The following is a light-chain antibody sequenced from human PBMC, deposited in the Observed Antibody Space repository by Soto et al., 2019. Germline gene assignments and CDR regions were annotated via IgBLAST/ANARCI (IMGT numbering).Light chain of an antibody. J-gene: IGLJ3*02. V-gene: IGLV2-18*02. CDR3: SSFTSDSTLV. CDR2: GVS. Sequence: QSALTQPPSVSGSPGQSVTISCTGTSSDVGNYNRVSWYQQPPGTAPKLIIYGVSNRPSGVPDRFSGSKSGNTASLTISGLQAEDEADYYCSSFTSDSTLVFGGGTKLTVL. CDR1: SSDVGNYNR.